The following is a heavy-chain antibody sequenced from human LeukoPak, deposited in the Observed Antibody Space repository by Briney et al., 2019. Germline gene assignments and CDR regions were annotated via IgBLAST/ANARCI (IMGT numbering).Heavy chain of an antibody. Sequence: GASVKVSCKASGYIFTSYVMHWVRQAPGQRLEGMGWINAGNGNTKYSQKFQGRVTITRDTSASTTYMDLYSLRSEDTAVYYCARERGYSGYDSFDYWGQGTLVTVSS. CDR1: GYIFTSYV. J-gene: IGHJ4*02. D-gene: IGHD5-12*01. CDR2: INAGNGNT. V-gene: IGHV1-3*01. CDR3: ARERGYSGYDSFDY.